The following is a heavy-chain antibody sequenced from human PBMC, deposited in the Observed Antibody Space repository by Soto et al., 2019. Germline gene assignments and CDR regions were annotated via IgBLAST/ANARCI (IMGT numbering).Heavy chain of an antibody. J-gene: IGHJ5*02. Sequence: GASVKVSCKASGYTFYRYGITWVRQAPGQGLEWMGWINPSNDNTNYAQKFRGRVTMTTDASTSTAHTELRSLKSDDTAVYYCARDTHQDINVYYIEWFDPWGQGTLVTFSS. V-gene: IGHV1-18*01. CDR2: INPSNDNT. CDR1: GYTFYRYG. CDR3: ARDTHQDINVYYIEWFDP. D-gene: IGHD3-22*01.